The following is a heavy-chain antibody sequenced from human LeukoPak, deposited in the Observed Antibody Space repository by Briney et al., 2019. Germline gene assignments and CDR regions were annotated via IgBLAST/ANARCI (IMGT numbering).Heavy chain of an antibody. D-gene: IGHD1-26*01. CDR2: TYYRSKWYT. CDR3: ARDLRGSYLHYYYYYGMDV. Sequence: SQTLSLTCAISGDSVSSKSTAWNWIRQSPSRGLEWLGRTYYRSKWYTGYAVSVKGRITINPDTSKNQFSLQLNSVTPEDTAVYYCARDLRGSYLHYYYYYGMDVWGQGTTVTVSS. J-gene: IGHJ6*02. CDR1: GDSVSSKSTA. V-gene: IGHV6-1*01.